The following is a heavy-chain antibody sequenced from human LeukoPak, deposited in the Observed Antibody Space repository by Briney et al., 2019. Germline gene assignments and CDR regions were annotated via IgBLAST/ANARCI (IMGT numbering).Heavy chain of an antibody. V-gene: IGHV3-23*01. CDR3: AKANWVSNADAVW. D-gene: IGHD1-1*01. CDR2: ISVDGSHT. J-gene: IGHJ4*02. CDR1: GFTFGGYA. Sequence: GGSLRLSCAASGFTFGGYAMSWVRQAPGKGLEWVSAISVDGSHTYYADSVKGRFTLSRDDSRNTVYLQLNNLRVEDTAIYYCAKANWVSNADAVWWGQGTQVTVPS.